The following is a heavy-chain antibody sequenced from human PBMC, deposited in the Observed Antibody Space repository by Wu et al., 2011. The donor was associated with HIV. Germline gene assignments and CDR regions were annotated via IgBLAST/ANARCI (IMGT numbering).Heavy chain of an antibody. Sequence: QVQLVQSGAEVKKPGASVRVSCKASGYTFTAYYIHWVRQAPGQGLEWMGWINPNSGSSNSAQKFQGRVTMTTDTSTSTAYMELRSLRSDDTAVYYCARGGNWFDPWGQGTLVTVSS. CDR3: ARGGNWFDP. D-gene: IGHD3-16*01. J-gene: IGHJ5*02. CDR2: INPNSGSS. CDR1: GYTFTAYY. V-gene: IGHV1-2*02.